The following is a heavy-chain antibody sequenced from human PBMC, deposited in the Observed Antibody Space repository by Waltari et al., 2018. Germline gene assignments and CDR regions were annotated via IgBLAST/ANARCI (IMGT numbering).Heavy chain of an antibody. D-gene: IGHD6-13*01. CDR3: ARDLLGQQLDY. CDR2: ISAYNDNT. CDR1: GYTFISNV. Sequence: QVQLARSGAEVKNTGLSVMVSCKASGYTFISNVFTGLRQAPRQGLEWMGWISAYNDNTNYARRLQGRVTMTTDTSTRTAYIELGSLRSDDTAVYYCARDLLGQQLDYCGQGTLVTVSS. J-gene: IGHJ4*02. V-gene: IGHV1-18*01.